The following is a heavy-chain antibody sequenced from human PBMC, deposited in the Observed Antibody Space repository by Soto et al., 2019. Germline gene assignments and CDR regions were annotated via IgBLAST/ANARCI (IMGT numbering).Heavy chain of an antibody. CDR3: ASACSSTSCYAYP. J-gene: IGHJ5*02. Sequence: QVQLVQSGAEVKKPGSSVKVSCKASGGTFSSYTISWVRQAPGQGLEWMGRIIPILGIANYAQKFQGRVTITAAKSTRTAYMELSSLRSEDTAVSYCASACSSTSCYAYPWGQGTLVTVSS. CDR2: IIPILGIA. D-gene: IGHD2-2*01. CDR1: GGTFSSYT. V-gene: IGHV1-69*02.